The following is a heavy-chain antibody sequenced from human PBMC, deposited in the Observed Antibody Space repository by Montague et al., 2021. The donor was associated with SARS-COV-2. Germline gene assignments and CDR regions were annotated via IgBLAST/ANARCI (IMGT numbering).Heavy chain of an antibody. D-gene: IGHD5-18*01. CDR1: DGSISSSSYY. Sequence: SETLSLTCTVSDGSISSSSYYWGWLRQPPGKGLEWIGSIYYSGSTYYNPSLKSRVTISVDTSKNQFSLKLSSVTAADTAVYYRVIQLWLRGYFDYWGQGTLVTVSS. V-gene: IGHV4-39*01. CDR2: IYYSGST. CDR3: VIQLWLRGYFDY. J-gene: IGHJ4*02.